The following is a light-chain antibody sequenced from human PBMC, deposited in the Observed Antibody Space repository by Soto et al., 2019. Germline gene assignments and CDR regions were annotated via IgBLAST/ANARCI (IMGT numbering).Light chain of an antibody. V-gene: IGKV3-15*01. J-gene: IGKJ1*01. CDR1: QSVSSN. Sequence: EIVLMQSPGTLSVSPGERATLSCRASQSVSSNLAWYQQKPGQAPRLLIYDASTRATGIPARFSGSGSGTEFTLTISTLQAEDFAVYYCHQYNNWPRAFGQGTKVEIK. CDR3: HQYNNWPRA. CDR2: DAS.